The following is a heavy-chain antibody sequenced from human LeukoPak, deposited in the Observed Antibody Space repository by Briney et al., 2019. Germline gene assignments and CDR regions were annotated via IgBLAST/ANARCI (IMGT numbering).Heavy chain of an antibody. V-gene: IGHV4-39*01. J-gene: IGHJ5*02. Sequence: SVTLSLTCTVSGGPISSSYCWGGTRPTPGKGLEGIGINHYRGSKYYKPSLKRRDKIYGDSIKNRVSLKLKSVTAADTAVYYCARLPYSHYSDSSGYFDPWGQGTLFTVSS. CDR1: GGPISSSYC. CDR2: NHYRGSK. D-gene: IGHD3-22*01. CDR3: ARLPYSHYSDSSGYFDP.